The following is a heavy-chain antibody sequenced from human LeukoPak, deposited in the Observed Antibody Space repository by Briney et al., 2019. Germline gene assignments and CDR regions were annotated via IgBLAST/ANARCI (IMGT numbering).Heavy chain of an antibody. CDR2: ISYDGGNK. V-gene: IGHV3-30*03. CDR1: GFTFSSYC. Sequence: PGGSLRLSCAASGFTFSSYCMHWVRQAPGKGLEWVAVISYDGGNKYYADSVKGRFTISRDNSKNTLYLQMNSLRAEDTAVYYCASHGIAEAGNSFDYWGQGTLVTVSS. D-gene: IGHD6-13*01. J-gene: IGHJ4*02. CDR3: ASHGIAEAGNSFDY.